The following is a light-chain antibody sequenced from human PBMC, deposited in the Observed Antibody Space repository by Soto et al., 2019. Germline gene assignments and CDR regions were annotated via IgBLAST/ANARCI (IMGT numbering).Light chain of an antibody. V-gene: IGKV3-20*01. CDR1: QSVSSSH. Sequence: DIVLTQSPGTLSWSPGERATLSCRASQSVSSSHLAWYQQKPGQAPRLVIYGASRRATGIPDRFSGSGSGTDFTLTISRLETEDGAVYYCQQYGDSTRTFGQGTKVDIK. CDR2: GAS. CDR3: QQYGDSTRT. J-gene: IGKJ1*01.